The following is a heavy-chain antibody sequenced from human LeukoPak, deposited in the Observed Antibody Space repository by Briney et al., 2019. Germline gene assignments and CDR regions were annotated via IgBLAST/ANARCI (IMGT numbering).Heavy chain of an antibody. J-gene: IGHJ5*02. D-gene: IGHD6-13*01. CDR3: ARLVLDWFDP. CDR2: IWYDGSNK. Sequence: GRSLRLSCAASGFTFSSYGMHWVRQAPGKGLEGVAVIWYDGSNKYYADSVKGRFTISRDNSKNTLYPQMNSLRAEDTAVYYCARLVLDWFDPWGQGTLVTVSS. CDR1: GFTFSSYG. V-gene: IGHV3-33*01.